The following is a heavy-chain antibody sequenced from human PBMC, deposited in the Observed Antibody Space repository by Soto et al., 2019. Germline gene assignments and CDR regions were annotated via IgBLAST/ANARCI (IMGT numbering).Heavy chain of an antibody. CDR2: INWNAGST. CDR3: AGGPYVSSSIWYYDY. D-gene: IGHD6-13*01. Sequence: EVQLVESGGGVVRPGGSLRLSCAASGFTFGDFAMSWVRQAPGKGLEWVSGINWNAGSTYYADSVKGRFTISRDSAQSSLDLQANSLRAEDTAFYYCAGGPYVSSSIWYYDYWGQGTLVTVSS. V-gene: IGHV3-20*04. J-gene: IGHJ4*02. CDR1: GFTFGDFA.